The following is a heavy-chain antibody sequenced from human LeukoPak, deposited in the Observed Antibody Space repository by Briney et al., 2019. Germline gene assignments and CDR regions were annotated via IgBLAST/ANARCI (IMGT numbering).Heavy chain of an antibody. J-gene: IGHJ4*02. Sequence: GGSLRLSCAASGFTFSSYAMSWVRQAPGKGLEWVSAISGNGGSTYHADSVKGRFTISRDNSKNTLYLQMNSLRAEDTAVYYCAKRGATYYYDSSGYYWGQGTLVTVSS. CDR1: GFTFSSYA. CDR3: AKRGATYYYDSSGYY. D-gene: IGHD3-22*01. V-gene: IGHV3-23*01. CDR2: ISGNGGST.